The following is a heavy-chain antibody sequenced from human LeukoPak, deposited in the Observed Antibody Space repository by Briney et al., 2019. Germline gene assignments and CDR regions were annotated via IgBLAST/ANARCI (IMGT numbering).Heavy chain of an antibody. Sequence: HGESLKISCKGSGYSFTSYWIGWVRQMPGKGLEWMGIIYPGDSDTRYSPSFEGQVTMSADKSISTAYLQWSSLKASDTAIYYRARRSYGDYVDYFDFWGQGTLVTVSS. CDR3: ARRSYGDYVDYFDF. J-gene: IGHJ4*02. D-gene: IGHD4-17*01. CDR2: IYPGDSDT. V-gene: IGHV5-51*01. CDR1: GYSFTSYW.